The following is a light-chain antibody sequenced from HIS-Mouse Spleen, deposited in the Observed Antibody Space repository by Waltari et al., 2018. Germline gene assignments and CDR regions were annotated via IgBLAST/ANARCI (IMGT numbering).Light chain of an antibody. J-gene: IGLJ2*01. Sequence: SYELTQPPSVSVSPGQTARTTRPAAALPKKYAYWYQQKSGQAPLLVIYEDSKRPSGIPERFSGSSSGTMATLTISGAQVEDEADYYCYSTDSSGNHRVFGGGTKLTVL. V-gene: IGLV3-10*01. CDR1: ALPKKY. CDR3: YSTDSSGNHRV. CDR2: EDS.